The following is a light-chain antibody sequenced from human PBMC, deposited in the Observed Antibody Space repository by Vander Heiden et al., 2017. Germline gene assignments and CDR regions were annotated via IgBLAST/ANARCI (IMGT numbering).Light chain of an antibody. CDR1: SSDVGSYNL. V-gene: IGLV2-23*02. CDR2: EVN. J-gene: IGLJ2*01. CDR3: CSYTSSSSVV. Sequence: QSALTHPASVSGSPGQSITISCTGTSSDVGSYNLVSWYQQHPGKAPKHMIYEVNKRPSGVSNRVTGSKSGNTASLTISGLQAEDEADYYCCSYTSSSSVVCGGGTKLTVL.